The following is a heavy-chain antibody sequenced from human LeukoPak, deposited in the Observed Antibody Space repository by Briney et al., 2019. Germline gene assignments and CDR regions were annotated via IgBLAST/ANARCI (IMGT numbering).Heavy chain of an antibody. Sequence: GESLKISCKGSGYSFTSYWIGWVRQMPGKGLEWMGIIYPGDSDTRYSPSFQGQVTISADKSISTAYLQWSSLKASDTAMYYCARKLGEYQLLGGLDPWGQGTLVTVSS. V-gene: IGHV5-51*01. J-gene: IGHJ5*02. CDR2: IYPGDSDT. D-gene: IGHD2-2*01. CDR1: GYSFTSYW. CDR3: ARKLGEYQLLGGLDP.